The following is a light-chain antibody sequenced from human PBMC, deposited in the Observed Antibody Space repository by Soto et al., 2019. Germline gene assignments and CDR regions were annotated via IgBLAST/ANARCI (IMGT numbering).Light chain of an antibody. V-gene: IGKV3-20*01. CDR1: QSVSSHS. J-gene: IGKJ5*01. CDR2: GAS. Sequence: EIVLTQSPSTLCLSPGHRATLSCRAFQSVSSHSLAWYQQKPGQAPRIXIYGASSRATGIPDRFSGSGSGTDFSLTISILDTEYFAAYYCQQYGGSPLITLGQGTRLYIK. CDR3: QQYGGSPLIT.